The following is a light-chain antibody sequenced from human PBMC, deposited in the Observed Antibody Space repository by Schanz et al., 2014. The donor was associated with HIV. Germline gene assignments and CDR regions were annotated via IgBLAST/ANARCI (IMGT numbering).Light chain of an antibody. CDR3: CSYAGSYV. CDR1: SSDVGNKNL. Sequence: QSVLTQPPSASGSPGQSVTISCTGTSSDVGNKNLVSWYQQRPGKAPKLMIYDVSNRPSGVSNRFSGSKSGNTASLTISGLQAEDEADYYCCSYAGSYVFGTGTKLTVL. CDR2: DVS. J-gene: IGLJ1*01. V-gene: IGLV2-11*01.